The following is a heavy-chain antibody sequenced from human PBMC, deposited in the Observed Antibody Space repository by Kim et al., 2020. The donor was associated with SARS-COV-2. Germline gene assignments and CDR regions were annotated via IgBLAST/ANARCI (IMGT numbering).Heavy chain of an antibody. J-gene: IGHJ4*02. Sequence: GGSLRFSCAASGFTFSHDWMTWVRQAPGKGLEWVANINQDGSESYYVDSVKGRFTISRDNAKNSLYLQMNSLRVEDTAVYYCARSVFGDNYWGQGTLVSVSS. V-gene: IGHV3-7*01. D-gene: IGHD3-10*02. CDR2: INQDGSES. CDR3: ARSVFGDNY. CDR1: GFTFSHDW.